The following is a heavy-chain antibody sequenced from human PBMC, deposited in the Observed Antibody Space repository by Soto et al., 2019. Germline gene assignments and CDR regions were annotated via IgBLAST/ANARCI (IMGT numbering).Heavy chain of an antibody. V-gene: IGHV1-2*02. J-gene: IGHJ4*02. CDR2: INPNSGGT. CDR3: ARSTESLGQSLY. Sequence: GASVKVSCKASGYTFTGYYMHWVRQAPGQGLEWMGWINPNSGGTNYAQKFQGRVTMTRDTSTSTAYMELSRLRSDDTAVYYCARSTESLGQSLYWGQGTLVTVSS. CDR1: GYTFTGYY. D-gene: IGHD1-1*01.